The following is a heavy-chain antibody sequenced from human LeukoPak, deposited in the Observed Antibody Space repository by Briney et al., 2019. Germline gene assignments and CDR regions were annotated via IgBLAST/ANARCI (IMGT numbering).Heavy chain of an antibody. CDR1: GFTFSSYS. Sequence: GGSLRLSCAASGFTFSSYSMNWVRQAPGKGLEWVSFISSSRSYIYYADSVKGRFIISRDNAKNSLYLQMNSLRAEDTAVYYCAKGLYSSGRGYMDVWGKGTTVTISS. D-gene: IGHD6-19*01. CDR3: AKGLYSSGRGYMDV. V-gene: IGHV3-21*01. J-gene: IGHJ6*03. CDR2: ISSSRSYI.